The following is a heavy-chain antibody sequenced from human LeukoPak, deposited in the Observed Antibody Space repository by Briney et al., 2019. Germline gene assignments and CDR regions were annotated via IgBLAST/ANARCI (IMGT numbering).Heavy chain of an antibody. CDR1: GGSISSST. CDR3: AKDGDYGTNDAFDI. Sequence: SETLSFTCTAPGGSISSSTGTGFGKPAGKGLEWFGRIYTSGSTNYNPSLKSRVTMSVDTSKNQFSLKLSSVTAADTAVYYCAKDGDYGTNDAFDIWGQGTMVTVSS. J-gene: IGHJ3*02. CDR2: IYTSGST. D-gene: IGHD4-17*01. V-gene: IGHV4-4*07.